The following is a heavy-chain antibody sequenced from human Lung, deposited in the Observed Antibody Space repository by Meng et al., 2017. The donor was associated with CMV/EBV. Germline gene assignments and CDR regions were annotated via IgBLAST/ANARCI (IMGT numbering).Heavy chain of an antibody. V-gene: IGHV3-30*04. CDR3: TREGRLNWFDP. CDR1: EFTFNSYA. Sequence: GGSLRLSCADSEFTFNSYAMHWVRQAPGKGLEWVAIISYDGRDKYYAESVKGQFTISRDNSKNTLYLQMNSLRTEDTALYFCTREGRLNWFDPWGQGTLVTVSS. CDR2: ISYDGRDK. J-gene: IGHJ5*02.